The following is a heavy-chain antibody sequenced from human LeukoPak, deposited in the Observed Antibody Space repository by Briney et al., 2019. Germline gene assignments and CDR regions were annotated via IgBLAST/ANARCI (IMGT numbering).Heavy chain of an antibody. CDR3: ASWNGDYLDY. D-gene: IGHD2-8*01. CDR1: DYSIDSGYY. CDR2: IYHSGTGVT. Sequence: SETLSLTCTVSDYSIDSGYYWGWVRQPPGKGLEWIGSIYHSGTGVTYYNPSLNSRVTISVDTSKNQFSLKLSSVTAADTAVYYCASWNGDYLDYWGQGTLVTVSS. J-gene: IGHJ4*02. V-gene: IGHV4-38-2*02.